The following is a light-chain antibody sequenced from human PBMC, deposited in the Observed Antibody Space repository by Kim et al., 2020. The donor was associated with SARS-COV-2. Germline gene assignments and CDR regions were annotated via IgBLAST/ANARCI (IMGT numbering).Light chain of an antibody. CDR1: SSNIGSND. J-gene: IGLJ1*01. Sequence: ELTQPPSASGTPGQRVTFSCSGTSSNIGSNDIYWYHQLPGTAPKLLIYKNNQRPSGVPDRFSGSKSGTSASLAISGLRSEDEADYYCAAWDDSLSGYVFGTGTKVTVL. V-gene: IGLV1-47*01. CDR3: AAWDDSLSGYV. CDR2: KNN.